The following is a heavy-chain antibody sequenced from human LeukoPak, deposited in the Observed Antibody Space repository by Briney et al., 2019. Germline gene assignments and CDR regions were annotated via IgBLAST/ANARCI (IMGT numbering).Heavy chain of an antibody. D-gene: IGHD1-7*01. CDR2: INPNSGGT. Sequence: ASVKVSCKASGYTFTGYYMHWVRQAPGQGLEWMGWINPNSGGTNYAQKFQGRVTMTRDTSISTAYMGLSRLRSDDTAVYYCARGLELLGEYYYYMDVWGKGTTVTVSS. J-gene: IGHJ6*03. CDR1: GYTFTGYY. CDR3: ARGLELLGEYYYYMDV. V-gene: IGHV1-2*02.